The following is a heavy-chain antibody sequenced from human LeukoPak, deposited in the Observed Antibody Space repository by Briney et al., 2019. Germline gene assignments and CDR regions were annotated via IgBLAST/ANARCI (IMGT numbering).Heavy chain of an antibody. D-gene: IGHD3-16*01. J-gene: IGHJ4*02. CDR2: IYSGRST. CDR3: ARLNSYVGTGYDY. Sequence: AESLRLSCAASGFTVSSNYMSWVRQPPGKGLEWVSVIYSGRSTYYADSVKGRFTISRDNSKNTLCLQMNSLRAEDKAVYYCARLNSYVGTGYDYWGQGTLVTVSS. CDR1: GFTVSSNY. V-gene: IGHV3-53*01.